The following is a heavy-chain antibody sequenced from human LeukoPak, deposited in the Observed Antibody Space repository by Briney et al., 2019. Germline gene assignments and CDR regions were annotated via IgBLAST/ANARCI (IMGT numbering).Heavy chain of an antibody. D-gene: IGHD6-13*01. CDR1: GGTFSSYA. Sequence: SVKVSYKASGGTFSSYAISWVRQAPGQGLEWMGGIIPIFGTANYAQKFQGRVTITTDESTSTAYMELSSLRSEDTAVYYRARDLFLRSRGLAAGFDYWGQGTLVTVSS. CDR3: ARDLFLRSRGLAAGFDY. V-gene: IGHV1-69*05. CDR2: IIPIFGTA. J-gene: IGHJ4*02.